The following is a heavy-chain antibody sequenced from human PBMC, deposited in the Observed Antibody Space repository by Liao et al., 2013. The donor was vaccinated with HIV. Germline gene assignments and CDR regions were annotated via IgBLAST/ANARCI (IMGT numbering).Heavy chain of an antibody. J-gene: IGHJ4*02. CDR1: GGSISNNSYY. D-gene: IGHD6-19*01. CDR3: EVIAVAGKGLRYFDY. Sequence: QLHLQESGPGLVKPSETLSLTCTVSGGSISNNSYYWSWIRQPPGKGLEWIGTIRYTGTSNYRSSLKSRVTILVDTSKNQFSLNLRSVTAADTAVYYCEVIAVAGKGLRYFDYWGQGTLVTVSS. V-gene: IGHV4-39*07. CDR2: IRYTGTS.